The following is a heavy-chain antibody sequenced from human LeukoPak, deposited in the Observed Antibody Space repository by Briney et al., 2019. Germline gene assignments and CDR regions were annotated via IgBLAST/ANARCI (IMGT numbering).Heavy chain of an antibody. V-gene: IGHV5-51*01. D-gene: IGHD1-26*01. CDR2: IYPGDSDT. J-gene: IGHJ3*02. CDR3: AKSRYSGSYYSAFDI. CDR1: GYSFTSYW. Sequence: GESLKISCKGSGYSFTSYWIGWVRQMPGKGLEWMGIIYPGDSDTRYSPSFQGQVTISADKSISTAYLQWSSLKASDTAMYYCAKSRYSGSYYSAFDIWGQGTMVIVSS.